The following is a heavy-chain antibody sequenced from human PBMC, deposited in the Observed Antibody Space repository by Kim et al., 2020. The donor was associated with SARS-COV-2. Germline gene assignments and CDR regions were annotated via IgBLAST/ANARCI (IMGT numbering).Heavy chain of an antibody. CDR1: GGSFSGYY. D-gene: IGHD3-10*01. J-gene: IGHJ4*02. Sequence: SETLSLTCAVYGGSFSGYYWSWIRQPPGKGLEWIGEINHSGSTNYNPSLKSRVTISVDTSKNQFSLKLSSVTAADTAVYYCARSSRVLLWFGGVHRPVSPYWGQGTLVTVSS. CDR3: ARSSRVLLWFGGVHRPVSPY. V-gene: IGHV4-34*01. CDR2: INHSGST.